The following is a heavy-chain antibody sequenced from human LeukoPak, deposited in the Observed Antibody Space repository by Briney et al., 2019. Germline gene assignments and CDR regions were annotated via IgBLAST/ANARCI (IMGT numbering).Heavy chain of an antibody. D-gene: IGHD5-12*01. CDR2: IKQDGSEN. J-gene: IGHJ4*02. Sequence: GGALRLSCAASGFTFSSYWMRWVRQAPGKGLEGVANIKQDGSENYCVDSVKGRFTISRDNAKNSLYLQMSSLRAEDTAVYYCAREGVDIVTYDYWGQGTLVTVSS. CDR1: GFTFSSYW. CDR3: AREGVDIVTYDY. V-gene: IGHV3-7*03.